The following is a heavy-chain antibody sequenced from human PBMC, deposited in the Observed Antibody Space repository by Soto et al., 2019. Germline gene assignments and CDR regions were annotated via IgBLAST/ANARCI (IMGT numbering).Heavy chain of an antibody. D-gene: IGHD5-18*01. CDR2: ISGYNGNT. CDR3: ARDRGYSFGSTFDY. J-gene: IGHJ4*02. V-gene: IGHV1-18*01. CDR1: GYTFSTYG. Sequence: QVQLVQSGAEVKKPGASVKVYCKASGYTFSTYGISWVRQAPGQGLEWMGWISGYNGNTNYAQKLQGRVTMTTDTSTSTASMELRGLRSDDTAVYYCARDRGYSFGSTFDYWGQGTLVTVSS.